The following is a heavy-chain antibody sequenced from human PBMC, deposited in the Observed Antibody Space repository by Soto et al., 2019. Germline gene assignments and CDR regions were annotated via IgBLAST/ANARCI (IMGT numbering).Heavy chain of an antibody. Sequence: EVQLVESGGGLVQPGRSLRLSCAASGFTFDDYAMHWVRQAPGKGLEWVSGISWNSGSIGYADSVKGRFTISRDNAKNSLYLQMNSLRAEDTALYYCAKGPGTATAFDYWGQGTLVTVSS. CDR1: GFTFDDYA. CDR3: AKGPGTATAFDY. D-gene: IGHD5-18*01. V-gene: IGHV3-9*01. J-gene: IGHJ4*02. CDR2: ISWNSGSI.